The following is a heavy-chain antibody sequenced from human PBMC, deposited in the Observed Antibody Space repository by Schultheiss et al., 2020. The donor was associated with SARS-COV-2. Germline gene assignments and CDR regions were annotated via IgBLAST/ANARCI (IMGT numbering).Heavy chain of an antibody. D-gene: IGHD2-2*01. J-gene: IGHJ6*02. CDR2: IYHSGST. CDR1: GGSISSGSYY. CDR3: ARQLLPAARAYYGMDV. V-gene: IGHV4-39*01. Sequence: SETLSLTCTVSGGSISSGSYYWSWIRQPPGKGLEWIGSIYHSGSTYYNPSLKSRVTISVDTSKNQFSLKLSSVTAADTAVYYCARQLLPAARAYYGMDVWGQGTTVTVSS.